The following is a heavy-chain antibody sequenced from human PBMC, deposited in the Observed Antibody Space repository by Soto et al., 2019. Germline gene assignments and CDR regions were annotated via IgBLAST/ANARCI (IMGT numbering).Heavy chain of an antibody. CDR2: IYYSGST. Sequence: SETLSLTCTVSGGSISSYYWSWIRQPPGKGLEWIGYIYYSGSTNYNPSLKSRVTISVDTSKNQFSLKLSSVTAADTAVYYCARQVTTRRAGYYYYYYGMDVWGQGTTVTVSS. J-gene: IGHJ6*02. CDR3: ARQVTTRRAGYYYYYYGMDV. V-gene: IGHV4-59*08. CDR1: GGSISSYY. D-gene: IGHD4-17*01.